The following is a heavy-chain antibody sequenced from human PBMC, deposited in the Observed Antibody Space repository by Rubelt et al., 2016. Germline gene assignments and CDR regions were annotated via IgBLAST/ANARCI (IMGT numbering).Heavy chain of an antibody. CDR1: GYSITSGYY. V-gene: IGHV4-38-2*02. J-gene: IGHJ6*04. CDR3: ARDGPNSSQGV. CDR2: IFHSGKT. Sequence: QVQLQESGPGLVKPSETLSLTCTVSGYSITSGYYWAWIRQTPGRGLEWIGGIFHSGKTYSTASLPSRVSISVDTSKNQFSLKRGSVTAAETAVYYCARDGPNSSQGVWGKGTKVTVSS. D-gene: IGHD6-6*01.